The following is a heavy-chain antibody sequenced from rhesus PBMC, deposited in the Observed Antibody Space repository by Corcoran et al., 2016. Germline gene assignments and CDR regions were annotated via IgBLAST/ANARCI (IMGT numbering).Heavy chain of an antibody. V-gene: IGHV2-95*01. D-gene: IGHD6-43*01. Sequence: QVTLKESGPALVKPTQTLTLTCTFSGFSISTTGTGVGWIRQPPGKALEWLASIYWNDSKYYSTSLKSRLTISKDTSKNQVVLTMTHMDPVDTATYYCARVRGGSSSYFPWGQGVLVTVSS. CDR2: IYWNDSK. CDR1: GFSISTTGTG. CDR3: ARVRGGSSSYFP. J-gene: IGHJ4*01.